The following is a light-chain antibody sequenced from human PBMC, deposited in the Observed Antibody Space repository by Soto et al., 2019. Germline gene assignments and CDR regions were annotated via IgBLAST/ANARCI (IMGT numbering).Light chain of an antibody. J-gene: IGKJ3*01. CDR3: QQSGNSPLFT. Sequence: DIQMTQSPSTLSASVGDRVTITCRASQSISIWLAWYQQKPGKAPNLLIYDASSLGSGVPSRFSGSGSGTEFTLTISSLQPGDFAVYYCQQSGNSPLFTLGPGTKVDIK. V-gene: IGKV1-5*01. CDR1: QSISIW. CDR2: DAS.